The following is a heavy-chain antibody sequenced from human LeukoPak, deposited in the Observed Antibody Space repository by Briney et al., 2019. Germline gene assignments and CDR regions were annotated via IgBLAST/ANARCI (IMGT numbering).Heavy chain of an antibody. Sequence: ASVKVSFKASEYTFSGYYIHWVRQAPGQGLEWMGWINPYSGGTDYARKFQGRVTMTRDTSISTAYMELSRLRSDDTAVYYCARDGEVLRFLQWSNPVDYWGQGTLVTVSS. CDR3: ARDGEVLRFLQWSNPVDY. J-gene: IGHJ4*02. CDR1: EYTFSGYY. D-gene: IGHD3-3*01. V-gene: IGHV1-2*02. CDR2: INPYSGGT.